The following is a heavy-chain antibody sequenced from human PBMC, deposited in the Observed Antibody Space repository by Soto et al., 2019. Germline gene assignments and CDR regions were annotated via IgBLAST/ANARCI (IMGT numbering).Heavy chain of an antibody. D-gene: IGHD3-9*01. CDR2: INSDGSST. Sequence: GGSLRLSCAASGFTFSSYWMHWVRQAPGKGLVWVSRINSDGSSTSDADSVKGRFTISRDNAKNTMYLQMNSLRAEDTAVYYCARDHSVLRYFDWLFPNGGMDVWGQGTTVTVSS. J-gene: IGHJ6*02. CDR3: ARDHSVLRYFDWLFPNGGMDV. V-gene: IGHV3-74*01. CDR1: GFTFSSYW.